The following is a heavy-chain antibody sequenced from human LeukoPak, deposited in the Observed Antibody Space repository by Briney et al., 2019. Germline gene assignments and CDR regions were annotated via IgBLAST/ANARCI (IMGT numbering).Heavy chain of an antibody. V-gene: IGHV4-30-4*08. Sequence: SETLSLTCTVSGGSISSGDYYWSWIRQPPGKGLEWIGYIYYSGSTYYNPSLKSRVTISVDTSKNQFSLKLSSVTAADTAVYYCARATAPLKSWFDPWGQGTLVTVSS. CDR1: GGSISSGDYY. CDR3: ARATAPLKSWFDP. J-gene: IGHJ5*02. D-gene: IGHD5-18*01. CDR2: IYYSGST.